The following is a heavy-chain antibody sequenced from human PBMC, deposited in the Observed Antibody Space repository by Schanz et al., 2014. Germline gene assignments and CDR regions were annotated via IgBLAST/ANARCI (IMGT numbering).Heavy chain of an antibody. J-gene: IGHJ4*02. D-gene: IGHD3-3*01. CDR1: GFSFSNYA. CDR2: ISGFGTGA. V-gene: IGHV3-23*01. CDR3: ARPIYDLWSGSFDY. Sequence: EEQLLESGGALVQPGGSLRLSCAASGFSFSNYALVWVRQPPGKGLEWISGISGFGTGAYYADSVKGRFSISRDNSKNTLYLQMDSLRAEDTAVYYCARPIYDLWSGSFDYWGQGTLVTVSS.